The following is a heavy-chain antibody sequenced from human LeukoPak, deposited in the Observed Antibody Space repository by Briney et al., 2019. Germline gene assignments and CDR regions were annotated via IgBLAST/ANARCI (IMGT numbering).Heavy chain of an antibody. V-gene: IGHV3-21*01. CDR3: VRGRTDTAMALNWFDP. CDR1: GFTFSSYS. Sequence: GGSLRLSCAASGFTFSSYSMNWVRQAPGKGLEWVSSISSSSSYIYYADSVKGRFTISRDNAKNSLYLQMNSLRAEDTAVYYCVRGRTDTAMALNWFDPWGQGTLVTVSS. J-gene: IGHJ5*02. CDR2: ISSSSSYI. D-gene: IGHD5-18*01.